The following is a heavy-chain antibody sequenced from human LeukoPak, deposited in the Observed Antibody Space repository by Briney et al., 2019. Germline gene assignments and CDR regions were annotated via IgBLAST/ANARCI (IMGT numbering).Heavy chain of an antibody. CDR2: IYSSGST. D-gene: IGHD2-2*01. J-gene: IGHJ4*02. Sequence: PSETLSLTCTVSGGSISSYYWSWIRQPAGKGLEWIGRIYSSGSTNYNPSLKSRVTMSVDTSKNQFSLRLSSVTAADTAVYYCARGPCCSSTSCYLDYWGQGTLVTVSS. CDR3: ARGPCCSSTSCYLDY. CDR1: GGSISSYY. V-gene: IGHV4-4*07.